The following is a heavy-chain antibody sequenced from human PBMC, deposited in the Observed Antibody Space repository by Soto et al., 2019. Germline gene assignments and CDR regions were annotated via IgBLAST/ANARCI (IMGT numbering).Heavy chain of an antibody. D-gene: IGHD6-13*01. Sequence: EVQLVEAGGDLVQPGGSLRLSCVASGFTISNYWMHWVRQAPGKGLIWVSRISPDGSTTNYADSVKGRFTISRDNAKNTLYLQMNSLRAEDTAVYYCARDFRGIAAAPLENAYYYYGMDVWGQGTTVTVSS. CDR1: GFTISNYW. CDR2: ISPDGSTT. CDR3: ARDFRGIAAAPLENAYYYYGMDV. V-gene: IGHV3-74*01. J-gene: IGHJ6*02.